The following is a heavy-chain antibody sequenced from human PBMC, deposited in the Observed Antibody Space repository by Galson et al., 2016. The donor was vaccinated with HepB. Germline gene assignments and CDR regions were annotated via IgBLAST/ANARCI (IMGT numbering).Heavy chain of an antibody. V-gene: IGHV3-74*01. J-gene: IGHJ4*02. CDR1: GFSSSTYT. Sequence: SLRLSCAASGFSSSTYTMNWVRQAPGKGLVWVSRINSDGSSTSYADSVKGRFTISRDNAKNTLYLQMNSLRAEDTAVYYCARRMATITSFDYWGQGTLVTVSS. D-gene: IGHD5-24*01. CDR2: INSDGSST. CDR3: ARRMATITSFDY.